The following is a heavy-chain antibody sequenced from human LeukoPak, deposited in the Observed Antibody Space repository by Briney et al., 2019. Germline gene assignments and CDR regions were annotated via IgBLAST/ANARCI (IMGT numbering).Heavy chain of an antibody. J-gene: IGHJ4*02. V-gene: IGHV1-46*01. D-gene: IGHD6-19*01. CDR2: INPSGGST. CDR3: ARGKHSSGWYMGYFDY. Sequence: PGGSLRVSCAASGFTFTSYYMHWVRQAPGQGLEWMGIINPSGGSTSYAQKFQGRVTMTRDTSTSTVYMELSSLRSEDTAVYYCARGKHSSGWYMGYFDYWGQGTLVTVSS. CDR1: GFTFTSYY.